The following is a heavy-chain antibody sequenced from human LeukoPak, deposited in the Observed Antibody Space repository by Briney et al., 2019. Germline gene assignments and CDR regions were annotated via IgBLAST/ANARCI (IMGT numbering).Heavy chain of an antibody. Sequence: GESLKISCKGSGYSFTSYWMGWVRQMPGKGLEWMGIIYPGDSDTRYSPSFRGQVTISADKSISTAYLQWSSLKASDTAMYYFARHIPGGVLRCLFDRWRQGTLVTVSS. J-gene: IGHJ5*02. V-gene: IGHV5-51*01. CDR3: ARHIPGGVLRCLFDR. D-gene: IGHD3-16*01. CDR2: IYPGDSDT. CDR1: GYSFTSYW.